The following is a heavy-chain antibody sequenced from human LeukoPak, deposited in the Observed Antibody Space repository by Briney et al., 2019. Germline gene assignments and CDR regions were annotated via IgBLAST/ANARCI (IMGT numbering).Heavy chain of an antibody. V-gene: IGHV3-23*01. Sequence: GRSLRLSCAASGFTFSSYGMHWVRQAPGKGLEWVSAISGSGGSTYYTDSVKGRFTISRDNSKNTLYLQMNSLRAEDTAVYYCAKERVPDNYYYYYMDVWGKGTTVTVSS. CDR2: ISGSGGST. D-gene: IGHD3-10*02. CDR3: AKERVPDNYYYYYMDV. CDR1: GFTFSSYG. J-gene: IGHJ6*03.